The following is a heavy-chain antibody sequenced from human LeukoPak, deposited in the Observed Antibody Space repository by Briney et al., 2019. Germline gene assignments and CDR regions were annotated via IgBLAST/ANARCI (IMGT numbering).Heavy chain of an antibody. D-gene: IGHD5-18*01. CDR2: INPNSGGT. J-gene: IGHJ5*02. Sequence: GASVKVSFKASGYTFTGYYMHWVRQAPGQGLEWMGWINPNSGGTNYAQKFQGRVTMTRDTSISTAYMELSRLRSDDTAVYYCARENSYGPNWFDPWGQGTLVTVSS. CDR3: ARENSYGPNWFDP. V-gene: IGHV1-2*02. CDR1: GYTFTGYY.